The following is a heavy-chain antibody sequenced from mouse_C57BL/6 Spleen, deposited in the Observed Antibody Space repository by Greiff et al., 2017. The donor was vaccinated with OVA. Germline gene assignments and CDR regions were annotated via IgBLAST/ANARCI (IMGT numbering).Heavy chain of an antibody. CDR3: ARDEGTTGRDD. CDR1: GFTFSSYA. V-gene: IGHV5-4*01. J-gene: IGHJ2*01. D-gene: IGHD5-5*01. CDR2: ISDGGSYT. Sequence: EVQLVESGGGLVKPGGSLKLSCAASGFTFSSYAMSWVRQTPEQRLEWVATISDGGSYTSYPDNVKGRFTISRDNAKNNLYLQMSHLKSEDTAMYYCARDEGTTGRDDWGQGTTLTVSS.